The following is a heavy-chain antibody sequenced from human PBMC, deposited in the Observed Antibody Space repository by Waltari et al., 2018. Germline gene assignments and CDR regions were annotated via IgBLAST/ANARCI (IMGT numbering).Heavy chain of an antibody. CDR3: ARGQGGYSGSYAHYYTTTWTS. Sequence: QVQLQQWGAGLLKPSETLSLTCAVYGGSFSGYYWSWIRQPPGKGLEWIGEINHSGSTNYNPSLKSRVTISVDTSKNQFSLKLSSVTAADTAVYYCARGQGGYSGSYAHYYTTTWTSGAKGPRSPSP. D-gene: IGHD1-26*01. V-gene: IGHV4-34*01. J-gene: IGHJ6*03. CDR1: GGSFSGYY. CDR2: INHSGST.